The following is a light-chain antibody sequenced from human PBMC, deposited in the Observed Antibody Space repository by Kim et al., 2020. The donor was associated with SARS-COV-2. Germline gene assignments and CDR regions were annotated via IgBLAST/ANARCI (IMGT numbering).Light chain of an antibody. CDR1: QDISNY. CDR2: DAS. Sequence: DIQMTQSPSSLSASVGDRVTITCQASQDISNYLNWYQQKLGKAPKLLIYDASNLETGVPSRFSGSGSGTDFTFTISSLQTEDIATYYCQQYDNFPLTFGGGTKVDIK. V-gene: IGKV1-33*01. CDR3: QQYDNFPLT. J-gene: IGKJ4*01.